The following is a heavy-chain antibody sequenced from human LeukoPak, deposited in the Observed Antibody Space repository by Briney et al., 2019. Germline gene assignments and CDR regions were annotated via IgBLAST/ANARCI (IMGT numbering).Heavy chain of an antibody. CDR3: AREGVVVAATRWFDP. CDR2: ISSSSSTI. V-gene: IGHV3-48*01. Sequence: GGSLRLSCAASGFTFSSYSMNWVRQAPGKGLEWVSYISSSSSTIYYADSVKGRFTISRDNAKNSLYLQMNSLRAEDTAVYYCAREGVVVAATRWFDPWGQGTLVTVSS. CDR1: GFTFSSYS. D-gene: IGHD2-15*01. J-gene: IGHJ5*02.